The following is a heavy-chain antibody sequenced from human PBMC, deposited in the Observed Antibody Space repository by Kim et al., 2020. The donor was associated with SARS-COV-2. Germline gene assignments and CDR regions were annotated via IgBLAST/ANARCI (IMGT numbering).Heavy chain of an antibody. J-gene: IGHJ5*02. CDR2: TYYRSKWYN. V-gene: IGHV6-1*01. CDR3: VGGGGWNT. CDR1: GDSVSSNSAA. Sequence: SQTLSLTCAISGDSVSSNSAAWNWLRQSPSRGLEWLGRTYYRSKWYNEYAVSVKGRITINPDTSKNQFSLQLNSVTPEDTAVYYCVGGGGWNTWGQGTLVTVSS. D-gene: IGHD6-19*01.